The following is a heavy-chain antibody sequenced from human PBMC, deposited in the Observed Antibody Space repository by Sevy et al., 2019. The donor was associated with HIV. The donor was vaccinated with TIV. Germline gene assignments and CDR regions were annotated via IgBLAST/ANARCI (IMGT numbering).Heavy chain of an antibody. Sequence: GGSLRLSCVASGFTINDDYMSWIRQAPGKGLEWVAYFSSRSTHTNYADSLKGRFTISRDNAKNSLFLQMDSLRTEDTAVYYCARELLDSPGGNGAFDIWGQGTMVTVSS. V-gene: IGHV3-11*06. CDR1: GFTINDDY. CDR2: FSSRSTHT. CDR3: ARELLDSPGGNGAFDI. D-gene: IGHD3-22*01. J-gene: IGHJ3*02.